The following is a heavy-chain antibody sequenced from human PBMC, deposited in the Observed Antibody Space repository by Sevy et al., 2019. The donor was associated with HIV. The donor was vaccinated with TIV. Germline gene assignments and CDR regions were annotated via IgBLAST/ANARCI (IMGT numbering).Heavy chain of an antibody. CDR3: AKDAGSCSSTSCYRYFDY. CDR1: GFTFSSYA. D-gene: IGHD2-2*02. CDR2: ISGSGGST. J-gene: IGHJ4*02. Sequence: GGSLRLSCAASGFTFSSYAMSWVRQAPGKGLEWVSAISGSGGSTYYADSVKRRFTISRDNSKNTLYLQMNSLRAEDTAVYYCAKDAGSCSSTSCYRYFDYWGQGTLVTVSS. V-gene: IGHV3-23*01.